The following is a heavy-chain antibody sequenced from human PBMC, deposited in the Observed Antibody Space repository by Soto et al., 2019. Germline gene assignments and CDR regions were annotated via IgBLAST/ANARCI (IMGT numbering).Heavy chain of an antibody. Sequence: PGGSLRLSCAASGFTFSSYWMHWVRQAPGKGLVWVSRINSDGSSTSYADSVKGRFTISRDNAKNTLYLQMNSLRAEDTAVYYCARENNEVKYYYGSGSSGMDVWGQGITVNVS. CDR2: INSDGSST. V-gene: IGHV3-74*01. CDR3: ARENNEVKYYYGSGSSGMDV. CDR1: GFTFSSYW. J-gene: IGHJ6*02. D-gene: IGHD3-10*01.